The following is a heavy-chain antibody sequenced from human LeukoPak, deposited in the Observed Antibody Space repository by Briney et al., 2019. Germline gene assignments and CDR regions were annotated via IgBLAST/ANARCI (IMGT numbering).Heavy chain of an antibody. Sequence: SQTLTLTCAVSGGSISSGGYSWSWIRQPPGKGLEWIGYIYHSGSTYYNPSLKSRVTISVDRSKNQFSLKLSSATAADTAVYYCARNVIGGYHDAFDIWGQGTMVTVSS. CDR2: IYHSGST. V-gene: IGHV4-30-2*01. CDR1: GGSISSGGYS. J-gene: IGHJ3*02. CDR3: ARNVIGGYHDAFDI. D-gene: IGHD3-22*01.